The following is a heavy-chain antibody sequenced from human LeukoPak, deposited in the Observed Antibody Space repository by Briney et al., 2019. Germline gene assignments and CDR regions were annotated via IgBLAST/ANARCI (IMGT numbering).Heavy chain of an antibody. D-gene: IGHD3-10*01. V-gene: IGHV3-30-3*01. CDR2: ISYDGSNK. J-gene: IGHJ4*02. CDR3: ARVNRGGSGSSLAFDY. CDR1: GFTFSSYA. Sequence: GGSLRLSCAASGFTFSSYAMHWVRQAPGKGLEWVAVISYDGSNKYYADSVKGRFTISRDNSKNTLYLQMNSLRAEDTAAYYCARVNRGGSGSSLAFDYWGQGTLVTVSS.